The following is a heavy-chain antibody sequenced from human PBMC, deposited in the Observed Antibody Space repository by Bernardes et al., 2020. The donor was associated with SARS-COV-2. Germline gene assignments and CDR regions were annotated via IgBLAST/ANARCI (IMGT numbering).Heavy chain of an antibody. D-gene: IGHD4-17*01. V-gene: IGHV3-9*01. CDR3: ARVHGDYDYFDY. Sequence: GGSLRLSCAASGFTFDDYAMHWVRQAPGKGLEWVSGISWNSGSIGYADSVKGRFTISRDNAKNSLYLQMNSLRAEDTALYYCARVHGDYDYFDYWGQGTLVTVSS. CDR2: ISWNSGSI. CDR1: GFTFDDYA. J-gene: IGHJ4*02.